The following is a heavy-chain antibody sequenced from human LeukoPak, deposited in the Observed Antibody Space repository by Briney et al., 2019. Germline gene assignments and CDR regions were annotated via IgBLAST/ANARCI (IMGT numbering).Heavy chain of an antibody. CDR3: AREEEWYASGTYYKGFDS. Sequence: SETLSLTCTVSGDSISSYYWSWIRPPAGKGLEWNGYFRNSGSTNYNPSLKSRVTISVDTSKNQFSLKLSSVTAADTAVYYCAREEEWYASGTYYKGFDSWGQGTLVTVSS. J-gene: IGHJ4*02. CDR2: FRNSGST. CDR1: GDSISSYY. V-gene: IGHV4-59*01. D-gene: IGHD3-10*01.